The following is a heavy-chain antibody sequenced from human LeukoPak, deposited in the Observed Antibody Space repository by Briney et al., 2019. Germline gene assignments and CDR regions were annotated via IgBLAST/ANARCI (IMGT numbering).Heavy chain of an antibody. CDR2: IYSGGST. V-gene: IGHV3-66*01. D-gene: IGHD3-22*01. CDR1: GFTVSSNY. J-gene: IGHJ4*02. Sequence: GGSLRLSCAASGFTVSSNYMSWVRQAPGKGLEWVSVIYSGGSTYYADSVKGRFTISRDNSKNTLYLQMNSLRAEDTAVYYCARSTPNYYDSSGYFDYWGQGTLVTVSS. CDR3: ARSTPNYYDSSGYFDY.